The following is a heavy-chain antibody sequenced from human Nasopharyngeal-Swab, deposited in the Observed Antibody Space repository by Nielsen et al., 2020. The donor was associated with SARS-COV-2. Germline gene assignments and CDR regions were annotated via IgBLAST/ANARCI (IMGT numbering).Heavy chain of an antibody. J-gene: IGHJ4*02. V-gene: IGHV3-48*02. CDR3: VREFEATGATYLDY. Sequence: GESLKISCAASGFAFIDYSMDWVRQAPGKGLEWVSYITSSSSTRYYADSVKGRFTVSRDNAKNSLYLQMSSLRDEDTAVYYCVREFEATGATYLDYWGLRTLVTVSS. D-gene: IGHD1-26*01. CDR1: GFAFIDYS. CDR2: ITSSSSTR.